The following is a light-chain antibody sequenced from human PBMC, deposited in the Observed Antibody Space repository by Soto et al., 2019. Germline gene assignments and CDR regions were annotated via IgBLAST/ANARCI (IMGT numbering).Light chain of an antibody. Sequence: QSALTQPRSVSGSPGQSVTISCTGTSSDVGGYNYVSWYQQHPGKAPKLMIYDVSKRPSGVPDRFSGSKSGNTASLTISGIQAEDEADYYCCSYAGRSTFNVVFGGGTKLTVL. V-gene: IGLV2-11*01. J-gene: IGLJ2*01. CDR3: CSYAGRSTFNVV. CDR2: DVS. CDR1: SSDVGGYNY.